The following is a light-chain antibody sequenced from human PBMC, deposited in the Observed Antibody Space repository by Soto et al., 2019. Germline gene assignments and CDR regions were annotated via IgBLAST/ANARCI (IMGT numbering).Light chain of an antibody. Sequence: QPVLTQPPSVSGAPGQRVTISCTGSSSSIGAGYDVHWYQQLPGTAPKLLIYGNNNRPSGVPDRFSGSKSGTSASLAITWLQAEDEADYYCQSYDSGLSGSVFGTGTKLTVL. V-gene: IGLV1-40*01. J-gene: IGLJ1*01. CDR3: QSYDSGLSGSV. CDR1: SSSIGAGYD. CDR2: GNN.